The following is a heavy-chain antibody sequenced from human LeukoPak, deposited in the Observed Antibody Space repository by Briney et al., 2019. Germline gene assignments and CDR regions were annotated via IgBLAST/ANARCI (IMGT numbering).Heavy chain of an antibody. Sequence: GRSLRLSCAASGFTFSSYAMHWVRQAPGKGLEWVAVISYDGSNKYYADSVKGRFTISRDNSKNTLYLQMNSLRAEDTAVYYCARAGGSGFDYWGQGTLVTVSS. CDR2: ISYDGSNK. CDR1: GFTFSSYA. V-gene: IGHV3-30-3*01. D-gene: IGHD3-16*01. CDR3: ARAGGSGFDY. J-gene: IGHJ4*02.